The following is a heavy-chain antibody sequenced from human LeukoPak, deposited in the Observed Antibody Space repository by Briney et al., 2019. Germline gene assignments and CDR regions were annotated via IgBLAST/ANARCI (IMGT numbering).Heavy chain of an antibody. CDR1: GFTFSSYA. J-gene: IGHJ6*03. CDR3: AKAGLDFWSGYYYYYMDV. Sequence: GGSLRLSCAASGFTFSSYAMSWVRQAPGKGLEWVSAISGSGGSTYYADSVKGRFTISRDNSKNTLYLQMNSLRAEDTAVYYCAKAGLDFWSGYYYYYMDVWGKGTTVTVSS. V-gene: IGHV3-23*01. D-gene: IGHD3-3*01. CDR2: ISGSGGST.